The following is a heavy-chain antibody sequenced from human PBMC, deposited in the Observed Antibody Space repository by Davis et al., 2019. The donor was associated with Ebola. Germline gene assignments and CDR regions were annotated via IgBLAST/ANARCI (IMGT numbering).Heavy chain of an antibody. Sequence: MPSETLSLTCTVSGGSISSSSYYWGWIRQPPGKGLEWIGSIYYSGSTYYNPSLKSRVTISVDTSKNQFSLKLSSVTAADTAVYYCARDELRGWFDPWGQGTLVTVSS. CDR3: ARDELRGWFDP. D-gene: IGHD1-7*01. J-gene: IGHJ5*02. CDR1: GGSISSSSYY. CDR2: IYYSGST. V-gene: IGHV4-39*02.